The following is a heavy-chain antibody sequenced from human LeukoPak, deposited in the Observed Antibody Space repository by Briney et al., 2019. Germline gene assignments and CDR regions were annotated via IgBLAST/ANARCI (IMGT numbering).Heavy chain of an antibody. D-gene: IGHD6-13*01. V-gene: IGHV1-18*01. Sequence: GASVKVSCKASGYTFTSYGISWVRQAPGQGLEWMGWISAYNGNTNYAQKLQGRVTMTTDKSTSTAYMELRSLRSDDTAVYYCARDLVAEYSSSWTSFDYWGQGTLVTVSS. CDR1: GYTFTSYG. CDR3: ARDLVAEYSSSWTSFDY. J-gene: IGHJ4*02. CDR2: ISAYNGNT.